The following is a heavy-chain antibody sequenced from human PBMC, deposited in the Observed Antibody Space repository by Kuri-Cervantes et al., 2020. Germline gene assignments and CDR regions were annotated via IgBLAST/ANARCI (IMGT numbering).Heavy chain of an antibody. J-gene: IGHJ6*03. CDR3: ARDGSLYNWNYENYYYYMDV. Sequence: GESLKISCAASGFTFSSYWMHWVRQAPGKGLVWVSRINSDGSSTSYADSVKGRFTISRDNPKNTLYLQMNSLRAEDTAVYYCARDGSLYNWNYENYYYYMDVWGKGTTVTVSS. V-gene: IGHV3-74*01. CDR2: INSDGSST. D-gene: IGHD1-7*01. CDR1: GFTFSSYW.